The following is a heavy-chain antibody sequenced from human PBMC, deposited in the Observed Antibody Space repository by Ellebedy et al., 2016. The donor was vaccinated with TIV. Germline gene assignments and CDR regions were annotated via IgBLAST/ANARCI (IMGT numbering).Heavy chain of an antibody. CDR3: ARWGGVPAAMVYYGMDV. Sequence: ASVKVSCXASGYTFTGYYMHWVRQAPGQGLEWMGWINPNSGGTNYAQKFQGWVTMTRDTSISTAYMELSRLRSDDTAVYYCARWGGVPAAMVYYGMDVWGQGTTVTVSS. J-gene: IGHJ6*02. CDR2: INPNSGGT. CDR1: GYTFTGYY. D-gene: IGHD2-2*01. V-gene: IGHV1-2*04.